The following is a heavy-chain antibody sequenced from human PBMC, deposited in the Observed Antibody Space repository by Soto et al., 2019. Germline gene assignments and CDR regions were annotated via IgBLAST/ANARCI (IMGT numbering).Heavy chain of an antibody. V-gene: IGHV3-48*03. Sequence: PGGSLRLSCAASGFTFSSYEMNWVRQAPGKGLEWVSYISSSGSTIYYADSVKGRFTISRDNAKNSLYLQMNSLRAEDTAVYYCARQIVVVVAATHPDYWGQGTLVTVSS. CDR2: ISSSGSTI. D-gene: IGHD2-15*01. J-gene: IGHJ4*02. CDR3: ARQIVVVVAATHPDY. CDR1: GFTFSSYE.